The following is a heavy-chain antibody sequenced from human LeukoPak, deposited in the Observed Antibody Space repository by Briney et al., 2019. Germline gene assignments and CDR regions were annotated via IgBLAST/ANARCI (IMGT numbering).Heavy chain of an antibody. J-gene: IGHJ4*02. D-gene: IGHD3-3*01. Sequence: TSETLSLTCTVSGGSISSYYWSWIRQPPGKGLEWIGEINHSGSTNYNPSLKSRVTISVDTSKNQFSLKLSSVTAADTAVYYCARRRYDFWSGYPYYFDYWGQGTLVTVSS. CDR2: INHSGST. CDR1: GGSISSYY. CDR3: ARRRYDFWSGYPYYFDY. V-gene: IGHV4-34*01.